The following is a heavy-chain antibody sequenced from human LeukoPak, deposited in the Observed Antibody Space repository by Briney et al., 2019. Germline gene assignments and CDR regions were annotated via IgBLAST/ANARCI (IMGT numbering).Heavy chain of an antibody. Sequence: SQTLSLTCTVSGGSISSGGYYWSWIRQHPGKGLEWIGYIYYSGSTNYNPSLKSRVTMSVDTSKNQFFLKLSSVTAADTAVYYCARDLLAAAGLLYFDYWGQGTLVTVSS. CDR2: IYYSGST. V-gene: IGHV4-31*03. CDR1: GGSISSGGYY. CDR3: ARDLLAAAGLLYFDY. D-gene: IGHD6-13*01. J-gene: IGHJ4*02.